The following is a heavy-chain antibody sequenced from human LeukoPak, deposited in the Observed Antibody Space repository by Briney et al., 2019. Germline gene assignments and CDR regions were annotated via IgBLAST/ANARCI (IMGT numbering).Heavy chain of an antibody. Sequence: SETLSLTCAVYGGSFSGYYWSWIRQPPGKGLEWIGEINHSGSTNYNPSLKSRVTISVDTSKNQFSLKLSSVIAADTAVYYCARDFFSDSWFDPWGQGTLVTVSS. CDR3: ARDFFSDSWFDP. CDR2: INHSGST. CDR1: GGSFSGYY. V-gene: IGHV4-34*01. D-gene: IGHD3-22*01. J-gene: IGHJ5*02.